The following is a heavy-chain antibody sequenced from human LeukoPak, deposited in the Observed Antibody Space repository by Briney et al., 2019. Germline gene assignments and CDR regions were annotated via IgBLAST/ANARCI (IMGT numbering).Heavy chain of an antibody. Sequence: ASVKVSCKASGYTFTGYYMHWVRQAPGQGLEWMGWINPNSGGTNYAQKFQGRVTMTRDTSISTAYMELSRLRSDDTAVYYCARDRGIAAAGCFDHWGQGTLVTVSS. CDR1: GYTFTGYY. CDR2: INPNSGGT. CDR3: ARDRGIAAAGCFDH. D-gene: IGHD6-13*01. J-gene: IGHJ4*02. V-gene: IGHV1-2*02.